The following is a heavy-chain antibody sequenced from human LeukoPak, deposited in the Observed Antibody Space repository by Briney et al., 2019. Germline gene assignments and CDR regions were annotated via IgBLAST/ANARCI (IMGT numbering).Heavy chain of an antibody. D-gene: IGHD6-13*01. V-gene: IGHV3-30*02. CDR3: ARAGYSSTWYSRYFDL. CDR2: IRYDGSNK. Sequence: GGSLRLSCAASGFTFSSYGMHWVRQAPGKGLEWVAFIRYDGSNKYYADSVKGRFTISRENAKNSLYLQVNSLRAGDTAVYYCARAGYSSTWYSRYFDLWGRGTLVTVSS. CDR1: GFTFSSYG. J-gene: IGHJ2*01.